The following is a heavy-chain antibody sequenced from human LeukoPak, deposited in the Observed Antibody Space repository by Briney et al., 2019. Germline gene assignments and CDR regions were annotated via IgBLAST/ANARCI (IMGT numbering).Heavy chain of an antibody. CDR2: IYYSGST. V-gene: IGHV4-39*07. Sequence: SETLSLTCTVSGVSISSSSYSWGWIRQPPGKGLEWIGSIYYSGSTYYNPSLKSRVTISVDTSKNQFSLKLSSVTAADTAVYYCATVITIFGVVTTGDWFDPWGQGTLVTVSS. CDR3: ATVITIFGVVTTGDWFDP. CDR1: GVSISSSSYS. J-gene: IGHJ5*02. D-gene: IGHD3-3*01.